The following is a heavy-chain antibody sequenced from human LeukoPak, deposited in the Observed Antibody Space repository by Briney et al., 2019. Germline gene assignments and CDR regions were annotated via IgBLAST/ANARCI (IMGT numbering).Heavy chain of an antibody. CDR1: GFTFSSYW. CDR3: ARAGGYDWHLYYFDY. Sequence: GGSLRLSCAASGFTFSSYWMSWVRQAPGKGLEWVAYIKQDVTEKYYVDSVKGRFSISRDNAKNSLYLQMNSLRAEDTAVYYCARAGGYDWHLYYFDYWGQGTLVTVSS. V-gene: IGHV3-7*01. CDR2: IKQDVTEK. D-gene: IGHD5-12*01. J-gene: IGHJ4*02.